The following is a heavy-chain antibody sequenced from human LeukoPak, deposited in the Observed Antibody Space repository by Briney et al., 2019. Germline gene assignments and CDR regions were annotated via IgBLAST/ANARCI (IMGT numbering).Heavy chain of an antibody. CDR1: XYXXTXYG. V-gene: IGHV1-18*01. Sequence: ASXXXXXXASXYXXTXYGISWVRQAPGQGLEWMGWISAYNGNTNYAQKLQGRVTMTTDTSTSTAYMELRSLRSDDTAVYYCARVSWFHDSSGLDYWGQGTLVTVSS. CDR3: ARVSWFHDSSGLDY. D-gene: IGHD3-22*01. J-gene: IGHJ4*02. CDR2: ISAYNGNT.